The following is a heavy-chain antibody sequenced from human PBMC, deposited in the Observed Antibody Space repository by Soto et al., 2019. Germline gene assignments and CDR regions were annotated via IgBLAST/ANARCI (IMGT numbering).Heavy chain of an antibody. CDR3: ARHYDILTAYSI. Sequence: QVRLVQSGAEVKKPGSSVKVSCKASGGTFSSYTFTWVRQAPGQGLEWMGGIIPMFGIVNYAQKFQGRVTITADESTSIAYMALTSLSSEDTAIYYCARHYDILTAYSIWGHGTTVTVSS. J-gene: IGHJ6*02. CDR2: IIPMFGIV. V-gene: IGHV1-69*01. CDR1: GGTFSSYT. D-gene: IGHD3-9*01.